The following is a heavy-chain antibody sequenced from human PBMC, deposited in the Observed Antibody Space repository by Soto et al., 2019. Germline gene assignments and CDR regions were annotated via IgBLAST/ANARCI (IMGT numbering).Heavy chain of an antibody. Sequence: QVQLVQSGAEEKKPGASVKVSCKASGYPFTSYAMHWVRQAPGQRREWMGWINAGNGNTKYSQKFQGRVTITRDTSASTAYMEQSSLRSEDTAVYSCARSIVVVTALDYWGQGTLVTVSS. CDR1: GYPFTSYA. CDR2: INAGNGNT. D-gene: IGHD2-21*02. J-gene: IGHJ4*02. CDR3: ARSIVVVTALDY. V-gene: IGHV1-3*05.